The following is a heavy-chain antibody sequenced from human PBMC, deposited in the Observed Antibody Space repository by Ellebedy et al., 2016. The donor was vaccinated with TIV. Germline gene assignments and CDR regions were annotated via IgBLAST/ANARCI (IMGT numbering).Heavy chain of an antibody. V-gene: IGHV4-34*01. Sequence: MPSETLSLTCAVYGGSFSDYYWTWIRQPPGKGLEWIGEINRNGRTNYNPSLKSRAAISLDTSKNQFSLKLNSLTAADTALYSCARESRGSFNYWGQGVWVTVSS. CDR2: INRNGRT. D-gene: IGHD3-10*01. CDR1: GGSFSDYY. CDR3: ARESRGSFNY. J-gene: IGHJ4*02.